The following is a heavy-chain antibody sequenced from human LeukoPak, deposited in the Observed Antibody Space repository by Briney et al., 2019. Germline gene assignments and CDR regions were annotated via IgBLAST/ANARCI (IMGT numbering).Heavy chain of an antibody. CDR2: ISYDGSNK. D-gene: IGHD6-13*01. CDR3: ASLASSSWYYFDY. V-gene: IGHV3-30*04. J-gene: IGHJ4*02. CDR1: RFTFSSYA. Sequence: GGSLRLSCAASRFTFSSYAMHWVRQAPGKGLEWVAVISYDGSNKYYADSVKGRFTISRDNSKNTLYLQMNSLRAEDTAVYYCASLASSSWYYFDYWGQGTLVTVSS.